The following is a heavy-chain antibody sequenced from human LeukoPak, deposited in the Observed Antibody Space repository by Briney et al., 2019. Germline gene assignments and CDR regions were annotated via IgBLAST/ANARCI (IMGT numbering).Heavy chain of an antibody. CDR2: IAYTGTI. J-gene: IGHJ4*02. Sequence: GGSLRLSCTASGFSFSSYIMNWVRQAPGKGLEWVAYIAYTGTIHYADSVRGRFAISRDNAKSSLFLQLNSLRAEDTAVYYCARDPHSLDYWGQRTLVTVSS. CDR3: ARDPHSLDY. CDR1: GFSFSSYI. V-gene: IGHV3-48*01.